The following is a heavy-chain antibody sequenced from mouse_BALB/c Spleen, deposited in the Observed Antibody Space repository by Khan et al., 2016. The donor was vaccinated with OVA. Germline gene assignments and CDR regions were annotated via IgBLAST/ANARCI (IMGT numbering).Heavy chain of an antibody. CDR1: GYSFTGYF. CDR2: INPHIGEA. J-gene: IGHJ2*01. V-gene: IGHV1-20*02. D-gene: IGHD1-1*01. Sequence: VQLQQSGPELVKPGASVKISCTASGYSFTGYFMNWVMQSHGKSLEWIGRINPHIGEAFYNQKFKGKATLTVDESSSTAHMELRSRASEDSAVYYCARKNGSDFDYWGQGTTLTVSS. CDR3: ARKNGSDFDY.